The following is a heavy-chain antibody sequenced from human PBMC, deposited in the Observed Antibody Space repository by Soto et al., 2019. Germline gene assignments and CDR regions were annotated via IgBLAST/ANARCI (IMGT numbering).Heavy chain of an antibody. V-gene: IGHV4-30-4*08. CDR3: AGAWVRSGDYRIIITSWFAP. D-gene: IGHD4-17*01. CDR1: GGSISSGDFS. Sequence: SETLSLTCTVSGGSISSGDFSWSWIRQPPGRGPEWIGHISSSGSTYYNPSLKRRVTISLDTSKNQFSLKLTSVTGADTAGYYCAGAWVRSGDYRIIITSWFAPWGQGTLVTVSS. CDR2: ISSSGST. J-gene: IGHJ5*02.